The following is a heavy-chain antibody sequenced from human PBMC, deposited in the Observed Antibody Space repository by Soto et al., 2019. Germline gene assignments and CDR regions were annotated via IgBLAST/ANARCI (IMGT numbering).Heavy chain of an antibody. Sequence: EVQLFESGGGLVQPGGSLSLSCAASGFTFSSYAMSWVRQAPGKGLEWVSAISGSGGTTYYADSVKGRFTFSRDNSKNTLYLQMNRLRAEDTAVYYCAKTANGWFSAFDIWGPGTMVTVSS. J-gene: IGHJ3*02. D-gene: IGHD6-19*01. V-gene: IGHV3-23*01. CDR3: AKTANGWFSAFDI. CDR1: GFTFSSYA. CDR2: ISGSGGTT.